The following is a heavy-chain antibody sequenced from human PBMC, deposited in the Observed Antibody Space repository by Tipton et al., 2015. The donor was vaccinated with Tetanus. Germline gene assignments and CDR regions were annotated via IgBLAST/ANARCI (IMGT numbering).Heavy chain of an antibody. CDR2: ISGSDGST. CDR3: AKMAASWYLGYFDY. D-gene: IGHD6-13*01. Sequence: SLRLSCAASGFTFSTTAMSWVRQAPGKGLEWVSVISGSDGSTYYADSVKGRFTISRDNSKNMLYLQMSSLSAEDTAVYYCAKMAASWYLGYFDYWGQGSLVTVSS. V-gene: IGHV3-23*01. CDR1: GFTFSTTA. J-gene: IGHJ4*02.